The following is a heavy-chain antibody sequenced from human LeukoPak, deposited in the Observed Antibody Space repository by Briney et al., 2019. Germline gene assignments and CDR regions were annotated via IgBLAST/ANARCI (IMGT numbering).Heavy chain of an antibody. J-gene: IGHJ3*02. Sequence: PSETLSLTCTVSGGSISSSSYYWGWIRQPPGKGLEWIGSIYYSGSTYYNSSLKSRVTISVDTSKNQFSLKLSSVTAADTAVYYCAREFVYDFWSGYNAFDIWGQGTMVTVSS. CDR1: GGSISSSSYY. CDR2: IYYSGST. CDR3: AREFVYDFWSGYNAFDI. V-gene: IGHV4-39*07. D-gene: IGHD3-3*01.